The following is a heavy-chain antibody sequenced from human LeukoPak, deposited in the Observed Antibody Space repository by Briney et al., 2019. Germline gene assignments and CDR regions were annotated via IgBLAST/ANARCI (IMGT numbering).Heavy chain of an antibody. Sequence: ASVKVSCKASGYTFTSYGISWVRQAPGQGLEWMGWISAYNSNTNYAQKLQGRVIMTTDTSTSTAYMELRSLRSDDTAVYYCARDGRILRYFDWSPGHWFDPWGQGTLVTVSS. D-gene: IGHD3-9*01. J-gene: IGHJ5*02. V-gene: IGHV1-18*01. CDR1: GYTFTSYG. CDR2: ISAYNSNT. CDR3: ARDGRILRYFDWSPGHWFDP.